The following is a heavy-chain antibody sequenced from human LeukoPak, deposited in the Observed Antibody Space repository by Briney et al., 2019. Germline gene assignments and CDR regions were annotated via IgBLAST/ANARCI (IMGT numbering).Heavy chain of an antibody. Sequence: PGGSLRLSCAASGFTFSSYEMNWVRQAPGKGLEWVSYISSSSSTIYYADSVKGRFTISRDNAKNSLCLQMNSLRAEDTAVYYCARDRVAEYSSSWYENWFDPWGQGTLVTVSS. V-gene: IGHV3-48*03. D-gene: IGHD6-13*01. CDR2: ISSSSSTI. CDR1: GFTFSSYE. CDR3: ARDRVAEYSSSWYENWFDP. J-gene: IGHJ5*02.